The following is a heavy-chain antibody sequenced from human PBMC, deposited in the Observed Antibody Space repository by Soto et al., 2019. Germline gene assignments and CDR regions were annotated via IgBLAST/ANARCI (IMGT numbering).Heavy chain of an antibody. J-gene: IGHJ6*02. CDR3: ARDRTTTVTTPGGYYGMDV. Sequence: PGGSLRLSCAASGFTVSSDYMSWVRQAPGKGLEWVSVTYSGGSTYYADSVKGRFTISRDNSKNTLYLQMNSLRAEDTAVYYCARDRTTTVTTPGGYYGMDVWGQGTTVTVSS. CDR1: GFTVSSDY. V-gene: IGHV3-66*01. D-gene: IGHD4-17*01. CDR2: TYSGGST.